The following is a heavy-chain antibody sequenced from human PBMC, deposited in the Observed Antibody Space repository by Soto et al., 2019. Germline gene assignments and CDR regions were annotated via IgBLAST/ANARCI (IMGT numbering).Heavy chain of an antibody. D-gene: IGHD1-1*01. CDR3: AREGGYVDY. CDR1: GGPIRSSSHY. V-gene: IGHV4-39*02. Sequence: KPSETLSLTCTVSGGPIRSSSHYWGWIRQSPGTGLEWIGSIDESGDSYYNPSLKSRVTIFVDTSKNQFSLKLISVTGADSAIYYCAREGGYVDYWGQGTLVTSPQ. J-gene: IGHJ4*02. CDR2: IDESGDS.